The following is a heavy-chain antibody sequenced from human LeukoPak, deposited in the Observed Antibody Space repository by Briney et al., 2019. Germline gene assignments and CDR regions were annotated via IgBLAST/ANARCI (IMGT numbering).Heavy chain of an antibody. V-gene: IGHV3-74*01. CDR2: INSGGSGT. D-gene: IGHD7-27*01. CDR3: ATSLGPLTEY. J-gene: IGHJ4*02. CDR1: GSAFSSNW. Sequence: PGGSLRLSCAASGSAFSSNWMHWVRQTPGKGLVWVSRINSGGSGTSCADSVEGRFTISRDNAKNTLYLQMNSLKGEDTAVYYCATSLGPLTEYWGQGTLVTVSS.